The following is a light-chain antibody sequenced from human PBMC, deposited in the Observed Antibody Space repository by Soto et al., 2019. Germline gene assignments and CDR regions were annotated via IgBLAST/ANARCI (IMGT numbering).Light chain of an antibody. J-gene: IGLJ2*01. CDR1: YSNIGSNS. Sequence: QSVLTQAPSVSAAPGQRVTISCSGGYSNIGSNSVSWYQQLPGAAPKLLMLQNNKRRSGIPDRFSGSKSGTSATLGISGLQTGDEATYYCGTWDSSLSGALFGGGTQLTVL. CDR2: QNN. V-gene: IGLV1-51*02. CDR3: GTWDSSLSGAL.